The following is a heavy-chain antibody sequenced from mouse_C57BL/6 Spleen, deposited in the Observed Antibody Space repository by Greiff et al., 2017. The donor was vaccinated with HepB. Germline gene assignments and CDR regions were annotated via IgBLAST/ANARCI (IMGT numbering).Heavy chain of an antibody. D-gene: IGHD2-4*01. V-gene: IGHV5-16*01. Sequence: EVKLMESEGGLVQPGSSMKLSCTASGFTFSDYYMAWVRQVPEKGLEWVANINYDGSSTYYLDSLKSRFIISRDNAKNILYLQMSSLKSEDTATYYCARERGYDYRYFDYWGQGTTLTVSS. CDR2: INYDGSST. J-gene: IGHJ2*01. CDR3: ARERGYDYRYFDY. CDR1: GFTFSDYY.